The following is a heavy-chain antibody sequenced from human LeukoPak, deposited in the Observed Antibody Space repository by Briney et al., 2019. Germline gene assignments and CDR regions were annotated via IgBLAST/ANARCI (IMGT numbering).Heavy chain of an antibody. Sequence: SETLSLTCAVYGGSFSGYYWSWIRQPPGKGLEWIGEINHSGSTNYNPSLKSRVTISVDTSKNQFSLKLNSVTAADTAVYYCARGRWLRSAFDYWGQGTLVTVSS. V-gene: IGHV4-34*01. D-gene: IGHD5-12*01. CDR1: GGSFSGYY. J-gene: IGHJ4*02. CDR2: INHSGST. CDR3: ARGRWLRSAFDY.